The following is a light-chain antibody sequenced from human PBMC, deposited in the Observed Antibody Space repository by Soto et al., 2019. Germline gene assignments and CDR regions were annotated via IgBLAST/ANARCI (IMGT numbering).Light chain of an antibody. J-gene: IGKJ4*01. CDR1: QDIRNY. CDR3: QQYDNLPLT. V-gene: IGKV1-33*01. Sequence: DIPMTQSPSSLSASVGDSVTISCQASQDIRNYLNWYQQKPGKAPKLLIFDASNLKTGVPSRFSGSGSGRDFTFTISSLQPEDIGTYYCQQYDNLPLTFGGGTKVEIK. CDR2: DAS.